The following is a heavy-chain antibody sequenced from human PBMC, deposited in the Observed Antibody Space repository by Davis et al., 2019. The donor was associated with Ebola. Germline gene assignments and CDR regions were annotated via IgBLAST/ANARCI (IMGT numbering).Heavy chain of an antibody. CDR1: GFTFGSFG. D-gene: IGHD1/OR15-1a*01. J-gene: IGHJ6*03. CDR3: AKGFRPFNNHSMDV. CDR2: ISYDGKYD. V-gene: IGHV3-30*18. Sequence: PGGSLRLSCAASGFTFGSFGMHWVRQAPGKGLEWVALISYDGKYDFYADSVKGRFTISRDNSKKTLYLQMTGLKAEGTAVYYCAKGFRPFNNHSMDVWGRGTTATVSS.